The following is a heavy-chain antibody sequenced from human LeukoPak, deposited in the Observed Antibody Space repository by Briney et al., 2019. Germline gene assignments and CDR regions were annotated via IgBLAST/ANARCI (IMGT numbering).Heavy chain of an antibody. CDR2: INHSGST. CDR1: GGSFSGYY. Sequence: SETLSLTCAVYGGSFSGYYWSWIRQPPGKGLEWIGEINHSGSTNYNPSLKSRVTISVDTSKNQFSLKLSSVTAADTAVYYCARDKSTMTYGVYFDYWGQGTLVTVSS. CDR3: ARDKSTMTYGVYFDY. V-gene: IGHV4-34*01. D-gene: IGHD5-24*01. J-gene: IGHJ4*02.